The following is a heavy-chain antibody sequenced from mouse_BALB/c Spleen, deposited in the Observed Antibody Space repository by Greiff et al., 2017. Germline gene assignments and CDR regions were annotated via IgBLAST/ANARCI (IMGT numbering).Heavy chain of an antibody. V-gene: IGHV1S56*01. CDR2: IYPGNVNT. CDR3: ARKGGYYNAMDY. D-gene: IGHD2-2*01. Sequence: QVHVKQSGPELVKPGASVRISCKASGYTFTSYYIHWVKQRPGQGLEWIGWIYPGNVNTKYNEKFKGKATLTADKSSSTAYMQLSSLTSEDSAVYFCARKGGYYNAMDYWGQGTSVTVSS. J-gene: IGHJ4*01. CDR1: GYTFTSYY.